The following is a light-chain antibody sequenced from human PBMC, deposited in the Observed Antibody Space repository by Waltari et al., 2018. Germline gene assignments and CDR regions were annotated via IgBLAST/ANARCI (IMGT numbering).Light chain of an antibody. Sequence: VLTQPPXVTGAPGQRXXISCTGXSXXIGSDYHVXWYQQVPGMAPKLLLYGNNKRPSGVPDRFSGSKSGTSASXAIAGLQPEDXADYYCXXFDIILTXWXXGGGTRLTVL. CDR1: SXXIGSDYH. V-gene: IGLV1-40*01. CDR3: XXFDIILTXWX. J-gene: IGLJ3*02. CDR2: GNN.